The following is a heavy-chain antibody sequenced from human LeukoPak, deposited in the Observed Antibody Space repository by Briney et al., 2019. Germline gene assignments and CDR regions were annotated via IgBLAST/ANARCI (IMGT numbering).Heavy chain of an antibody. V-gene: IGHV1-18*01. CDR2: ISAYNGNT. J-gene: IGHJ5*02. Sequence: ASVKVSCKASGYTFTSYGISWVRQAPGQGLEWMGWISAYNGNTNYAQKLQGRVTMTTDTSTSTAYMELKSLRSDDTAVYYCASTHYYGSGGIWFDAWGQGTLVTVSS. CDR3: ASTHYYGSGGIWFDA. D-gene: IGHD3-10*01. CDR1: GYTFTSYG.